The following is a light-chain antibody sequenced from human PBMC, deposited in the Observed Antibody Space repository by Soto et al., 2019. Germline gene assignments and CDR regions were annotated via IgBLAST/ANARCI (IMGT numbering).Light chain of an antibody. CDR2: DVT. V-gene: IGLV2-14*01. Sequence: QSALAQPASVSGSPGQSITIYCTGTSSDVVAYNYVSWYHQHHPGKAPELIIYDVTDRPSGVSTRFSGSKSGNTASLTISGLQAEDEGDYYCSSYTTIKTVIFGGGTKLTVL. CDR1: SSDVVAYNY. J-gene: IGLJ2*01. CDR3: SSYTTIKTVI.